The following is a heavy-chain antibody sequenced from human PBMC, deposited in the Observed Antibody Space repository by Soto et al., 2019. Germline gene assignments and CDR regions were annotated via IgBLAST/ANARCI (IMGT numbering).Heavy chain of an antibody. CDR3: ARAVGNYDFWSGYYPMNWFDP. D-gene: IGHD3-3*01. Sequence: GGSLRLSCAASGFTFSSYGMHWVRQAPGKGLEWVAVIWYDGSNKYYADSVKGRFTISRDNSKNTLYLQMNSLRAEDTAVYYCARAVGNYDFWSGYYPMNWFDPWGQGTLVTVSS. V-gene: IGHV3-33*01. CDR1: GFTFSSYG. CDR2: IWYDGSNK. J-gene: IGHJ5*02.